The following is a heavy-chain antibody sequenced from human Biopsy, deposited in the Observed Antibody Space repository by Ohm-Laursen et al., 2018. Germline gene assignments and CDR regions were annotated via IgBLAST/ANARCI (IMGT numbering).Heavy chain of an antibody. CDR3: ARDYYPYVDYLKDVPLCDS. CDR1: GYTFTTYG. CDR2: INTSSGNT. J-gene: IGHJ4*02. Sequence: GASVKVSCNASGYTFTTYGISWVRQAPGQGLEWMGWINTSSGNTNYGKKFHDRVIITSDTSTSTAYLEHRSLRSDDTAVYYCARDYYPYVDYLKDVPLCDSWGQGTLVTVSS. D-gene: IGHD4-17*01. V-gene: IGHV1-18*01.